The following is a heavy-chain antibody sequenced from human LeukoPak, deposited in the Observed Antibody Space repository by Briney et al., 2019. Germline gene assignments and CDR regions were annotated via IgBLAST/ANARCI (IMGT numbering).Heavy chain of an antibody. CDR2: INSDGSRT. Sequence: GGSLRLSCAASGFSFSTHWMHWVRQAPGKGLVCVAQINSDGSRTSYADSVKGRFTISRDNAKDTLYLEMISLRAEDTAVYYCGSLTVVARDHWGQGTLVTVSS. V-gene: IGHV3-74*01. J-gene: IGHJ4*02. CDR1: GFSFSTHW. D-gene: IGHD3-22*01. CDR3: GSLTVVARDH.